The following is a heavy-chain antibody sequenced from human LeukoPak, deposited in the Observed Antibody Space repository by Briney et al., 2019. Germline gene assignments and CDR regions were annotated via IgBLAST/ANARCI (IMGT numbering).Heavy chain of an antibody. CDR1: GGSISSYY. D-gene: IGHD2-2*01. CDR3: ARLVGYCSSTSCYGHFDY. Sequence: SETLSLTCTVSGGSISSYYWSWIRQPPGKGLEWIGYIYYSGSTNYNPSLKSRVTISVDTSKNQFSLKLSSVTAADTAVYYCARLVGYCSSTSCYGHFDYWGQGTLVTVSS. J-gene: IGHJ4*02. CDR2: IYYSGST. V-gene: IGHV4-59*08.